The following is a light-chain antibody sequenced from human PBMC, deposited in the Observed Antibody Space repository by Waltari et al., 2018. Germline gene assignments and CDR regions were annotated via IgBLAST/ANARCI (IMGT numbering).Light chain of an antibody. CDR1: RSNIGNNY. CDR2: RNN. CDR3: AVWDDSLSGRV. Sequence: QSVLTQPPSASGTPGQRVTIPCSGSRSNIGNNYVSWYQQLPGTAPKLLIYRNNQRPSGVPDRFSGSKSGTSASLAISGLRSEDEADYYCAVWDDSLSGRVFGGGTKVTVL. J-gene: IGLJ3*02. V-gene: IGLV1-47*01.